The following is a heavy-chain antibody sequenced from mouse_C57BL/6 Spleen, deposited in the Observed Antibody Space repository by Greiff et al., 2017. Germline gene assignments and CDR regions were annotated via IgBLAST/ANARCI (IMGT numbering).Heavy chain of an antibody. D-gene: IGHD1-1*01. V-gene: IGHV1-19*01. CDR3: GGTLMTTVPNV. J-gene: IGHJ1*03. CDR1: GYTFTDYY. CDR2: INPYNGGT. Sequence: VQLQQSGPVLVKPGASVKMSCKASGYTFTDYYMNWVKQSHGQSLEWIGVINPYNGGTSYNQKFKGKATLTVDKSSSTAYMELNSLTSEDSAVDYCGGTLMTTVPNVWGTGTTVTVSA.